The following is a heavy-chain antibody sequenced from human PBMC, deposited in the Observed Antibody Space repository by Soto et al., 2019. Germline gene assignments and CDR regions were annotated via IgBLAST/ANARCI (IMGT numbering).Heavy chain of an antibody. CDR3: ARDPSGYAYSFDY. CDR1: GFTFSSYW. D-gene: IGHD5-12*01. Sequence: GGSLRLSCAASGFTFSSYWMSWVRQAPGKGLEWVANIKQDGSEKYYVDSVKGRFTISRDNAKNSLYLQMNSLRAEVTAVYYCARDPSGYAYSFDYWGQGTLVTVSS. J-gene: IGHJ4*02. CDR2: IKQDGSEK. V-gene: IGHV3-7*01.